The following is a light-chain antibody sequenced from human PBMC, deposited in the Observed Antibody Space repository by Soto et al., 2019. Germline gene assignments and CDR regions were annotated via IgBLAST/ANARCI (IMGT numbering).Light chain of an antibody. V-gene: IGLV2-23*01. CDR2: EAT. J-gene: IGLJ2*01. CDR1: KNNLGSYDL. Sequence: QSVLTQPASVSGSLGQSITVSCTGTKNNLGSYDLVSWYQKYPDKAPTLLIYEATKRPSGISDRFSGSKSGFTASLTISGLRAEDEAEYYCCSLEGSNALVVFGGGTKLTVL. CDR3: CSLEGSNALVV.